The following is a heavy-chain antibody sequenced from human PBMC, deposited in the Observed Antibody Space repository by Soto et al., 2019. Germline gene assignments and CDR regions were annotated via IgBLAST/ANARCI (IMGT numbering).Heavy chain of an antibody. CDR3: AKDSFISNGAYNPFQV. CDR1: EFIFSDYA. D-gene: IGHD1-1*01. Sequence: PGGSLRLSGVASEFIFSDYAMSWVRQATGKGPEGVSVIGGDGYKPEYADSVKGRFTVSRDNSKNMLYLQMDSLRVDDTAVYYCAKDSFISNGAYNPFQVWGPGKLLPVSS. CDR2: IGGDGYKP. J-gene: IGHJ3*01. V-gene: IGHV3-23*01.